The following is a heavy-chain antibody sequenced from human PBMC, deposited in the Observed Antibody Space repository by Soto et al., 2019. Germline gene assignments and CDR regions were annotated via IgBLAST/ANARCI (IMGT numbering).Heavy chain of an antibody. CDR1: GFTFSSYW. D-gene: IGHD3-10*01. Sequence: EVQLVESGGGLVQPGGSLRLSCAASGFTFSSYWMSWVRQAPGKGLEWVANIKQDGSEKYYVDSVKGRFTSSRDNAKNSLYLQMNSLRAEDTAVYYCARGTNRPVRGVIFTNYWGQGTLVTVSS. J-gene: IGHJ4*02. V-gene: IGHV3-7*01. CDR3: ARGTNRPVRGVIFTNY. CDR2: IKQDGSEK.